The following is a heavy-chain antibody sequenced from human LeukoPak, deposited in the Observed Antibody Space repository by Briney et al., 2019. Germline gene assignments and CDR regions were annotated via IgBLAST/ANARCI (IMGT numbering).Heavy chain of an antibody. CDR3: ATVTRYAFGPKFDY. Sequence: ASVEVSCKVSEYSFTDYYIHWVRQAPGKGLEWVGLVDPEDDKTMYAEHFQGRITITADTSTDTALMDLSSLRSEDTAVYYCATVTRYAFGPKFDYWGQGTLVTVSS. V-gene: IGHV1-69-2*01. CDR1: EYSFTDYY. CDR2: VDPEDDKT. D-gene: IGHD3-16*02. J-gene: IGHJ4*02.